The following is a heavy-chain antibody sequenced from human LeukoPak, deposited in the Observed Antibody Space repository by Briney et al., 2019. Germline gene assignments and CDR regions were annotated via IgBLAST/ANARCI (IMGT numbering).Heavy chain of an antibody. Sequence: GASVKVSCKASGYTFTDYYMHWVRQAPGQGFEWMGWINPNDGDTNYQGRVTMTRDTSISTAHMEVSRLRSDDTAVYYCARANFLYCSSTTCLFDYWGQGTLVIVSS. V-gene: IGHV1-2*02. CDR3: ARANFLYCSSTTCLFDY. D-gene: IGHD2-2*01. J-gene: IGHJ4*02. CDR1: GYTFTDYY. CDR2: INPNDGDT.